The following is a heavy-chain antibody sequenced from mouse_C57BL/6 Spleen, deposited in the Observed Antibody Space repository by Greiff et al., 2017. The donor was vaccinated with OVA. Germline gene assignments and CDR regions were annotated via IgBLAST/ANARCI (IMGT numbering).Heavy chain of an antibody. V-gene: IGHV1-55*01. CDR2: IYPGSGST. D-gene: IGHD2-2*01. Sequence: VQLQQSGAELVKPGASVKMSCKASGYTFTSYWITWVKQRPGQGLEWIGDIYPGSGSTNYNEKFKSKATLTVDTSSSTAYMQLSSLTSEDSAVYYCARYYGYDPYWYFDVWGTGTTVTVSS. CDR1: GYTFTSYW. J-gene: IGHJ1*03. CDR3: ARYYGYDPYWYFDV.